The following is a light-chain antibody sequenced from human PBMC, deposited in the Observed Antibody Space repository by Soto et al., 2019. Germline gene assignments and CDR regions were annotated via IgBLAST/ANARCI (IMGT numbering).Light chain of an antibody. V-gene: IGKV1-5*01. CDR1: RSISNW. CDR2: DAS. J-gene: IGKJ4*01. Sequence: DIQMTQSPSTLSASVGDRVTITCRASRSISNWLAWYQQRPGIAPKLLIFDASILQSGVPSRFSGSRFGTEVTLINSRLQAYDFATYYCQQYGSFSPITFGGGTKVDIK. CDR3: QQYGSFSPIT.